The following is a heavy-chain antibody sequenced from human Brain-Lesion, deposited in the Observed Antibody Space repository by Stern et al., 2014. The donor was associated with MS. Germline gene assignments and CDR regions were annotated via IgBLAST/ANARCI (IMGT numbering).Heavy chain of an antibody. CDR1: GGSITSSSYY. CDR3: VRPDIMGTIWN. Sequence: QVQLVQSGPGLVKPSETLSLTCTVSGGSITSSSYYWGWIRQPPGRGLEYIGTVYYTGSTFYDPSLKSRVTISVDTSKNQVALTLTPVTAADTAVYYCVRPDIMGTIWNWGQGTLVTVSS. J-gene: IGHJ4*02. D-gene: IGHD1-26*01. V-gene: IGHV4-39*01. CDR2: VYYTGST.